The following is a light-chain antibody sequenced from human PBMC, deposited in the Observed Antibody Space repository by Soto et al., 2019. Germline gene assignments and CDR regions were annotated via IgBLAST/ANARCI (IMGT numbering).Light chain of an antibody. J-gene: IGLJ1*01. CDR1: SSDVGGYNY. Sequence: QSVLTQPRSVSGSPGQSVTISCTGTSSDVGGYNYVSWYQQHPGKAPKLMIYDVSKRPSGGPDRFSGSKSGNTASLTISGLQAEDEADYYCCSYAGTYVFGTGTKV. CDR2: DVS. V-gene: IGLV2-11*01. CDR3: CSYAGTYV.